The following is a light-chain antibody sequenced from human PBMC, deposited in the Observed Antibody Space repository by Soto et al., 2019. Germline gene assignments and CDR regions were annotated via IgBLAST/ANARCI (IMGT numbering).Light chain of an antibody. CDR3: QQYNSYPFT. CDR2: DAS. Sequence: DLQMTQSPSTLSASVGDRVTITCRASQSISSWLAWYQQKPGKAPNLLIYDASSLESGVPSRFSGSASGTEFTLTISTLQPDDFATYYCQQYNSYPFTFGPGTKVDIK. V-gene: IGKV1-5*01. J-gene: IGKJ3*01. CDR1: QSISSW.